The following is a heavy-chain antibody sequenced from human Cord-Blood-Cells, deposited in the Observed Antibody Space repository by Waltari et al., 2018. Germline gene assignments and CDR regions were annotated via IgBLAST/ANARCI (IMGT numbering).Heavy chain of an antibody. CDR2: RSYDGSNK. CDR1: GFTFSSYA. D-gene: IGHD6-13*01. J-gene: IGHJ4*02. CDR3: ARVHSSSWYYFDY. V-gene: IGHV3-30-3*01. Sequence: QVQLVESGGGVVQPGRSLRPSCAASGFTFSSYAMPWVRQAPGKGLEWVAVRSYDGSNKYYADSVKGRFTISRDNSKNTLYLQMNSLRAEDTAVYYCARVHSSSWYYFDYWGQGTLVTVSS.